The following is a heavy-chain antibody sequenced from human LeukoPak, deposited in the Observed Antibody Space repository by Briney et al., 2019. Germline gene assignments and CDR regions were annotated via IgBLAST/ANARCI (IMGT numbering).Heavy chain of an antibody. V-gene: IGHV4-30-4*01. D-gene: IGHD2-2*01. Sequence: SETLSLTCTVSGGSISSGDYYWRWLRQPPGKGLEWIGYIYYSGSTYYNPSLKSRVTISVDTSKNQFSLKLSSVTAADTAVYYCARERTYQLLGFDPWGQGTLVTVSS. CDR3: ARERTYQLLGFDP. J-gene: IGHJ5*02. CDR1: GGSISSGDYY. CDR2: IYYSGST.